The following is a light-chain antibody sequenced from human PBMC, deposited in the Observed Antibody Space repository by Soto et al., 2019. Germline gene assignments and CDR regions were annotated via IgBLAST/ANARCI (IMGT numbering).Light chain of an antibody. CDR1: QSISNL. Sequence: DIQMTQSPSTLSASVGDRITITCRASQSISNLLAWYQQKPGKAPKLLIYKASTLESGVPSRFSGSGSGTEFPITISGLHPDDFATYYCQQYNSYSTFGQGTKLEMK. CDR3: QQYNSYST. V-gene: IGKV1-5*03. J-gene: IGKJ2*01. CDR2: KAS.